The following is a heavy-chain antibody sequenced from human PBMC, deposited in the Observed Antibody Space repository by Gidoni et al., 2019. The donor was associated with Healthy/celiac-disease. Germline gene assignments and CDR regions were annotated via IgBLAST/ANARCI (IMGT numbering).Heavy chain of an antibody. J-gene: IGHJ6*02. Sequence: QVQLVQSGAEVKKLGASVKVSCKASGYTFTSYYMHWVRQAPGQGLEWMGIINPSGGSTSYAQKFQGRVTMTRDTSTSTVYMELSSLRSEDTAVYYCARDFRIAVAGTYAYYYGMDVWGQGTTVTVSS. D-gene: IGHD6-19*01. CDR2: INPSGGST. CDR3: ARDFRIAVAGTYAYYYGMDV. CDR1: GYTFTSYY. V-gene: IGHV1-46*01.